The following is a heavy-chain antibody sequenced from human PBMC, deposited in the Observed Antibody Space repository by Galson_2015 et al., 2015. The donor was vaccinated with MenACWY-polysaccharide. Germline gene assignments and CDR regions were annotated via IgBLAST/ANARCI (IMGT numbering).Heavy chain of an antibody. CDR1: GFTFSTYG. CDR3: AKDRRPYFYYGMDV. J-gene: IGHJ6*02. D-gene: IGHD3-10*01. CDR2: IRYDGGGK. V-gene: IGHV3-30*02. Sequence: SLRLSCAASGFTFSTYGMYWVRPAPGMGLEWVAYIRYDGGGKYYADYVKGRFTISRDNSKNTLYLQVNSLRTEDTGVFYCAKDRRPYFYYGMDVWGQGTTVTVSS.